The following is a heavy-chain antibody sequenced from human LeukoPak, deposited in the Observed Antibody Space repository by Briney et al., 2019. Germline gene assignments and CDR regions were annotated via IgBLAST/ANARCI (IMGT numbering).Heavy chain of an antibody. CDR1: GGSISSYY. CDR2: IYYSGST. CDR3: ARHSFSGSYYFEY. D-gene: IGHD1-26*01. J-gene: IGHJ4*02. Sequence: SETLSLTCTVSGGSISSYYWSWIRQPPGKGLEWIGYIYYSGSTKYNPSLKSRVTISVDTSKNQFSLKLSSVTAADTAMYYCARHSFSGSYYFEYWGQGTLVTVSS. V-gene: IGHV4-59*08.